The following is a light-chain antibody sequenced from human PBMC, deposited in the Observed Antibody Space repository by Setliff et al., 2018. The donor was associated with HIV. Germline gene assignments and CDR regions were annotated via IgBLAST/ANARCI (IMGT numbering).Light chain of an antibody. CDR2: DVS. CDR1: SSDVGGYDY. J-gene: IGLJ1*01. V-gene: IGLV2-14*01. Sequence: QSVLTQPASVSGSPGQSIAISCTGTSSDVGGYDYVSWFQQHPGKAPKLMIYDVSKRPSGVSNRFSGSKSDSTASLTISGLQAEDEADYFCSSYTSISTYVFGTGTKVTVL. CDR3: SSYTSISTYV.